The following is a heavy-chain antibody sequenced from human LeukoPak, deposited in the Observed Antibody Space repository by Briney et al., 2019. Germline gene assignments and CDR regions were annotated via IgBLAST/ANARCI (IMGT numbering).Heavy chain of an antibody. V-gene: IGHV1-8*03. CDR1: GYTFTSYD. D-gene: IGHD3-22*01. Sequence: GASVKVSCKASGYTFTSYDINWARQATGQGLEWMGWMNPNSGNTGYAQKFQGRVTITRNTSISTAYMELSSLRSEDTAVYYCARGPNSSGYYYDWGQGTLVTVSS. CDR3: ARGPNSSGYYYD. J-gene: IGHJ4*02. CDR2: MNPNSGNT.